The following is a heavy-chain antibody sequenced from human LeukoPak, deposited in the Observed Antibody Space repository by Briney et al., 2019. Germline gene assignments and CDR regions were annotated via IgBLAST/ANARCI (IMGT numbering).Heavy chain of an antibody. CDR2: IIPILGIA. CDR1: GYTFTSYA. D-gene: IGHD4-23*01. J-gene: IGHJ4*02. CDR3: ARESGGNYFDY. Sequence: ASVKVSCKASGYTFTSYAINWVRQAPGQGLEWMGRIIPILGIANYAQKFQGRVTITADKSTSTAYMELSSLRSEDTAVYYCARESGGNYFDYWGQGTLVTVSS. V-gene: IGHV1-69*04.